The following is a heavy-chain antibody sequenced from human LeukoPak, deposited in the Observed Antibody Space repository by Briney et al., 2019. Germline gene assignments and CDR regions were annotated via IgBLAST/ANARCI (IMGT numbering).Heavy chain of an antibody. D-gene: IGHD5-24*01. CDR3: ARSMVTIPIPGGY. CDR2: ISSSSSYI. CDR1: GFTFSSYS. V-gene: IGHV3-21*01. J-gene: IGHJ4*02. Sequence: PGGSLRLSCAASGFTFSSYSMNWVRQAPGKGLEWVSSISSSSSYIYYADSVKGRFTISRDNAKNSLYLQMNSLRAEDTAVYYCARSMVTIPIPGGYWGQGTLVTVSS.